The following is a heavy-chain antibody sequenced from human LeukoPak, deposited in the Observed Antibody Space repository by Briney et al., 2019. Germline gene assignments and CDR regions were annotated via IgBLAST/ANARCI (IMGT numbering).Heavy chain of an antibody. J-gene: IGHJ4*02. CDR2: IYHSGST. CDR3: ARTEYSSSLQTPYYFDY. V-gene: IGHV4-30-2*01. D-gene: IGHD6-6*01. Sequence: SETLSLTCAVSGGSISSGGYSWSWIRQPPGKGLEWIGYIYHSGSTYYNPSLKSRVTMSVDRSKNQFSLKLSSVTAADTAVYYCARTEYSSSLQTPYYFDYWGQGTLVTVSS. CDR1: GGSISSGGYS.